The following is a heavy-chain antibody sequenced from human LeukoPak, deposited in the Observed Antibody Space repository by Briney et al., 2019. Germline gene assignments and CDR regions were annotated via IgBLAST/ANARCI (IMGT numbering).Heavy chain of an antibody. CDR1: GYTFTGYY. Sequence: GGSVKVSCRASGYTFTGYYVHWVRQAPGQGLEWMGWINPTNGGTNYAQKFQDRVTMTRDTSITTAYMELSRLRSDDTAVYYCARGPFRNVDTAMIASRFDPWGQGILVTVSS. V-gene: IGHV1-2*02. D-gene: IGHD5-18*01. CDR2: INPTNGGT. J-gene: IGHJ5*02. CDR3: ARGPFRNVDTAMIASRFDP.